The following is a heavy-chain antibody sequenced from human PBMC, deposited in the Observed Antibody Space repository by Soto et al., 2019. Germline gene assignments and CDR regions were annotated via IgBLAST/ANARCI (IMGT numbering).Heavy chain of an antibody. CDR2: IYWDDDK. Sequence: SGPTLVNPTQTLTLTCTFSAFSLTTSGVGVGWIRQPPGKALEWLALIYWDDDKRYRPSLRSRLTITKDTSKNQVVLTMTNMDPVDTGTYYCAHRRGRTSGYGMDVWGQGTTVTVSS. J-gene: IGHJ6*02. D-gene: IGHD2-15*01. CDR1: AFSLTTSGVG. CDR3: AHRRGRTSGYGMDV. V-gene: IGHV2-5*02.